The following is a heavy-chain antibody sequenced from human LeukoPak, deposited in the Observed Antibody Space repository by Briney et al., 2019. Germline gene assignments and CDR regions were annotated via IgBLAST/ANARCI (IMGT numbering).Heavy chain of an antibody. CDR1: GGTFSSYA. D-gene: IGHD3-3*01. Sequence: SVKVSCKASGGTFSSYAISWVRQAPGQGLEWMGGIIPIFGTASYAQKFQGRVTITTDESTSTAYMELSSLRSEDTAVYYCARGPFLEHEYYFDYWGQGTLVTVSS. CDR3: ARGPFLEHEYYFDY. CDR2: IIPIFGTA. J-gene: IGHJ4*02. V-gene: IGHV1-69*05.